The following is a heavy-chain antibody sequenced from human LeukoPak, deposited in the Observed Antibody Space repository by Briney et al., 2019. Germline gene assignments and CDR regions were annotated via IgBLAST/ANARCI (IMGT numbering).Heavy chain of an antibody. D-gene: IGHD3-10*01. Sequence: GGSLRLSCAASGFTFSGYAMSWVRQAPGKGLEWVSAISGSGGSTYYADSVKGRFTISRDNSKNTLYLQMNSLRAEDTAVYYCSSSTSIWFGELFWGDDAFDIWGQGTMVTVSS. V-gene: IGHV3-23*01. J-gene: IGHJ3*02. CDR2: ISGSGGST. CDR3: SSSTSIWFGELFWGDDAFDI. CDR1: GFTFSGYA.